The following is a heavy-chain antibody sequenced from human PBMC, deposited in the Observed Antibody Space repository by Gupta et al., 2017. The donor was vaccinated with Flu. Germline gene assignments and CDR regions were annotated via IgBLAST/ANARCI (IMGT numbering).Heavy chain of an antibody. J-gene: IGHJ3*02. CDR3: ARDGGSGYSDAFDI. CDR2: ISSSGSTI. D-gene: IGHD3-22*01. V-gene: IGHV3-48*03. Sequence: EVQLVESGGGLVQPGGSLRLSCAASGFTFSSYEMNWVRQAPGKGLEWVSYISSSGSTIYYADSVKGRFTISRDNAKNSLYLQMNSLRAEDTAVYYCARDGGSGYSDAFDIWGQGTMVTVSS. CDR1: GFTFSSYE.